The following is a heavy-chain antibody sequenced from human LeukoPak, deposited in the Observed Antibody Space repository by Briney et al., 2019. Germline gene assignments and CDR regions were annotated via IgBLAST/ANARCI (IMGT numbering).Heavy chain of an antibody. CDR1: GGSISSGSYY. J-gene: IGHJ4*02. V-gene: IGHV4-61*02. D-gene: IGHD6-19*01. CDR3: ARGSTGYSSGWYGLLFDY. Sequence: SETLSLTCSVSGGSISSGSYYWSWIRQPAGKGLEWIGRIYTSGSTNYNPSLKSRVTISVDTSKNQFSLKLSSVTAADTAVYYCARGSTGYSSGWYGLLFDYWGQGTLVTVSS. CDR2: IYTSGST.